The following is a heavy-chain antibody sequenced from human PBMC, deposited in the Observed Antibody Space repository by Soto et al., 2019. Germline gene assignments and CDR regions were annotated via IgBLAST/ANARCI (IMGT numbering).Heavy chain of an antibody. J-gene: IGHJ4*02. D-gene: IGHD5-12*01. CDR1: GYSFTSYW. V-gene: IGHV5-51*01. CDR2: IYPGDSDT. CDR3: AGLRVEMATIDYFDY. Sequence: PGESLKISCXGSGYSFTSYWIGWVRQMPGKGLEWMGIIYPGDSDTRYSPSFQGQVTISADKSISTAYLQWSSLKASDTAMYYCAGLRVEMATIDYFDYWGQGTLVTVSS.